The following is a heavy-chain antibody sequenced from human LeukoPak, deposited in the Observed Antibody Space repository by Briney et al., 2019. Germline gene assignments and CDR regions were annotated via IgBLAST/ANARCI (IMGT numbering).Heavy chain of an antibody. J-gene: IGHJ4*02. D-gene: IGHD2/OR15-2a*01. CDR2: TSGSGGST. CDR3: ARDLSVFGLSYFDY. Sequence: GSLRLSCAAPGFTFSSYAMSWVRQAPGKGLGGVSTTSGSGGSTYYADSVKGRFTISRDNSKNTLYLQMTSLRAEDTAVYYCARDLSVFGLSYFDYWGQGTLVTVSS. V-gene: IGHV3-23*01. CDR1: GFTFSSYA.